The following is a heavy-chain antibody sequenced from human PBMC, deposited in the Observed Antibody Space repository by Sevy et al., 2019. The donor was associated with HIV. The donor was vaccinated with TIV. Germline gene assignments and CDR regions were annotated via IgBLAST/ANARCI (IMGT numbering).Heavy chain of an antibody. CDR3: AKQGYYYDAHSQSVDWFDP. V-gene: IGHV3-30-3*02. Sequence: GGYLRLSCSASGFNISPYSLHWVRQTPGKGLQWLAVISKDGKNQHFADFVRGRFSLSRDNSRNTFYLQMNNLRPEDTAVYFCAKQGYYYDAHSQSVDWFDPWGQGTLVTVSS. CDR2: ISKDGKNQ. D-gene: IGHD3-22*01. CDR1: GFNISPYS. J-gene: IGHJ5*02.